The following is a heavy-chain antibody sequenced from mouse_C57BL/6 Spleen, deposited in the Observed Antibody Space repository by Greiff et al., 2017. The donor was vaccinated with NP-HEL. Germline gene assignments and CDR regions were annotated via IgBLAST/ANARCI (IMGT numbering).Heavy chain of an antibody. V-gene: IGHV5-17*01. CDR1: GFTFSDYG. J-gene: IGHJ2*01. D-gene: IGHD2-4*01. CDR3: AIYDYDLYYFDY. Sequence: DVQLVESGGGLVKPGGSLKLSCAASGFTFSDYGMHWVRQAPEKGLEWVAYISSGRSTIYYADTVKGRFTISRDNAKNTLFLQMTSLRSEDTAMYYCAIYDYDLYYFDYWGQGTTLTVSS. CDR2: ISSGRSTI.